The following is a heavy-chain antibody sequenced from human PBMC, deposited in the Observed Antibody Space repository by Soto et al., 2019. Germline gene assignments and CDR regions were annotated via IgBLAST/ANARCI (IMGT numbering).Heavy chain of an antibody. V-gene: IGHV4-4*02. CDR2: LCSXWST. D-gene: IGHD6-13*01. J-gene: IGHJ4*02. CDR3: TRVPLVAYSSPKRYDC. Sequence: PSETLSLTCAVPGGSISSSNWWSCVRQPPGKRLAWVGELCSXWSTQYNPSLKGRVTISVDKSKNHFSLKLSSVTAADTVVYYCTRVPLVAYSSPKRYDCWGQGTLVTVSS. CDR1: GGSISSSNW.